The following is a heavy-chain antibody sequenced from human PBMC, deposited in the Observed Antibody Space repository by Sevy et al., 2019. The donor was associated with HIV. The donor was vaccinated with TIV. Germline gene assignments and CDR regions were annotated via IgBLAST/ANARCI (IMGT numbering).Heavy chain of an antibody. Sequence: GGSLRLSCAASGFTFTSYSMHWVRQAPGKGLEWVATISYDATNKHYADSVKGRFTISRDNSRKSLFRQMNSLRSEDTAVYYCALERLSSNVAEYFQNWGQGTLVTVSS. CDR2: ISYDATNK. V-gene: IGHV3-30-3*01. CDR3: ALERLSSNVAEYFQN. D-gene: IGHD1-1*01. CDR1: GFTFTSYS. J-gene: IGHJ1*01.